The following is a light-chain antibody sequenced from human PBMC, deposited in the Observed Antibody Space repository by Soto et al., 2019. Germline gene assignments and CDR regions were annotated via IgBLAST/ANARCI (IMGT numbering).Light chain of an antibody. V-gene: IGKV3-11*01. CDR2: DAS. Sequence: EIVLTQSPGTLSLSPGERATLSCRASQIVGDYLAWYQQKPGQAPRVLIYDASIRATGIPARFSGSGSETDFTLTISSLESEDFAVYYCHKRTNWPLTFGGGTKVDIK. CDR1: QIVGDY. J-gene: IGKJ4*01. CDR3: HKRTNWPLT.